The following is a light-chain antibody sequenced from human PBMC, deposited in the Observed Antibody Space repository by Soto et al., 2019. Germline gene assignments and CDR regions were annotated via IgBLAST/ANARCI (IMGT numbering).Light chain of an antibody. CDR3: QQYGSSPGT. CDR2: GAS. CDR1: QTVTSNY. V-gene: IGKV3-20*01. Sequence: EIVLTQSPGTLSSSPGERATLSCRASQTVTSNYLAWYQQKPGQAPRLLFFGASIRATGLPDGFSGGGSGTDFTLTISRLEPEDFAVYYCQQYGSSPGTFGQGTKVDIK. J-gene: IGKJ1*01.